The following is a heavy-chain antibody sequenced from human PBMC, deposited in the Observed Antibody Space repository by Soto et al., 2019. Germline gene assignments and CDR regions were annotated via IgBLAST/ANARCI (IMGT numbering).Heavy chain of an antibody. J-gene: IGHJ3*02. V-gene: IGHV3-15*01. D-gene: IGHD6-19*01. CDR3: TTEMRHSNGWYGAFDI. Sequence: PVGSLRLSCSASGLTFSNAWMDWVRQAPGRGLEWVGRIKNKANGGTSDYPAPVKGRFTISRDDSKNQMYLQMDSLETEDTAVYYCTTEMRHSNGWYGAFDIWGQGTMVTVSS. CDR2: IKNKANGGTS. CDR1: GLTFSNAW.